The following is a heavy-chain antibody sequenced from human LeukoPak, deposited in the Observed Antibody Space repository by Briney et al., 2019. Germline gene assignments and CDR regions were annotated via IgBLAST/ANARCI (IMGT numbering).Heavy chain of an antibody. D-gene: IGHD3-22*01. V-gene: IGHV4-59*12. Sequence: KPSETLSLTCTVSGGSISSYYWGWIRQPPGKGLEWIGYIYYSGSTNYNPSLKSRVTISVDTSKNQFSLKLSSVTAADTAVYYCAREEYYDSSGYQYSGHFDYWGQGTLVTVSS. CDR2: IYYSGST. CDR1: GGSISSYY. J-gene: IGHJ4*02. CDR3: AREEYYDSSGYQYSGHFDY.